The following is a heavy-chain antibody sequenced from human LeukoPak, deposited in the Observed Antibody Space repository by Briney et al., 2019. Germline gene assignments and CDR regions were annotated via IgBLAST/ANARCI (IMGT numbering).Heavy chain of an antibody. D-gene: IGHD3-10*01. Sequence: GGSLRLSCAASGFTFSPYAMNWVRQAPGKGLEWVSSICDSSRSIFYADSVKGRFTITRDNAKNSLYRQMNSLRAEDTAVYYCAREGGVLGEAFDVWGQGTMVTISS. CDR1: GFTFSPYA. CDR3: AREGGVLGEAFDV. J-gene: IGHJ3*01. V-gene: IGHV3-21*01. CDR2: ICDSSRSI.